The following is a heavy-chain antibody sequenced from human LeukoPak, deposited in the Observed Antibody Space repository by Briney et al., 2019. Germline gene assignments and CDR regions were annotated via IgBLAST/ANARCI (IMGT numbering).Heavy chain of an antibody. Sequence: SQTLSLTHAISGDSVSSNSAAWNWIRQSPSRGLEWLGRTYYRSKRYNDFAVSVKSRITINPDTSKNQFSLKLSSVTPEDTAVYYCARDKGFGALGFDPWGQGTLVTVSS. J-gene: IGHJ5*02. CDR2: TYYRSKRYN. CDR1: GDSVSSNSAA. CDR3: ARDKGFGALGFDP. D-gene: IGHD3-10*01. V-gene: IGHV6-1*01.